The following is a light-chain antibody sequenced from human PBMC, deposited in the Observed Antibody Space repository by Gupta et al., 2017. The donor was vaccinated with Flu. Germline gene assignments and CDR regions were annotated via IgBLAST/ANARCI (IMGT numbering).Light chain of an antibody. CDR1: QSVCKNY. V-gene: IGKV3-20*01. CDR3: HQYGHTFPYI. CDR2: CAS. Sequence: DIVLTPSPGPLSLSPGERATLSCRASQSVCKNYLAWYQQKPGEPPSHLIACASNRATGIPDRFISSGSGTDYTLPIISLQPQDFAVYYCHQYGHTFPYIFGRGTKLEI. J-gene: IGKJ4*01.